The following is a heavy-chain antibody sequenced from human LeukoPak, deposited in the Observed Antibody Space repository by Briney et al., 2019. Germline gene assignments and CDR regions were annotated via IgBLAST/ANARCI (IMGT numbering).Heavy chain of an antibody. Sequence: SETLSLTCTVSGASISSYYYNWIRQTAGRGLEWIGRLYISASTDYNPSLKSRVTISVDTSNNQFSLNLNSVTAADTAVYFCARDLSGSLYFDYWGQGVLVTVSS. J-gene: IGHJ4*02. V-gene: IGHV4-4*07. D-gene: IGHD3-10*01. CDR1: GASISSYY. CDR3: ARDLSGSLYFDY. CDR2: LYISAST.